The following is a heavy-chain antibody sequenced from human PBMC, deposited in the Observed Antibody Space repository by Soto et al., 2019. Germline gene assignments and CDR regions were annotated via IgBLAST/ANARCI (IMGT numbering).Heavy chain of an antibody. D-gene: IGHD6-13*01. J-gene: IGHJ6*02. CDR1: GFTFSSYS. CDR2: ISSSSSYI. CDR3: ARNGQQLDPRDGMDV. Sequence: PGGSLRLSCAASGFTFSSYSMNWVRQAPGKGLEWVSSISSSSSYIYYADSVKGRFTISRDNAKNSLYLQMNSLRAEDTAVYYCARNGQQLDPRDGMDVWGQGTTVTVSS. V-gene: IGHV3-21*01.